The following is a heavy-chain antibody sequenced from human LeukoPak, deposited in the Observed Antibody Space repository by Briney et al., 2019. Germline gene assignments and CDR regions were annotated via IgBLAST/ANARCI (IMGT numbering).Heavy chain of an antibody. CDR3: AMGGYYRGDDY. Sequence: ASEILSLTCTVSGGSISSYYWSWIRQPPGKGLEWIGYIYYSGSTYYNPSLKSRVTISVDTSKNQFSLKLSSVTAADTAVYYCAMGGYYRGDDYWGQGTLVTVSS. J-gene: IGHJ4*02. CDR1: GGSISSYY. D-gene: IGHD3-3*01. CDR2: IYYSGST. V-gene: IGHV4-59*06.